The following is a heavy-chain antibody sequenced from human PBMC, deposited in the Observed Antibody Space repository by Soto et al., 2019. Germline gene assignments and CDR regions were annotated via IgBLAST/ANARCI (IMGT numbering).Heavy chain of an antibody. Sequence: VAGGTSVDRGGCCIIIRKPPGGGLEWLGSIHYSETTYYSSSLKGRATISIDTSKNQFSLKLSSVTAADTAVYYCARLNGSGWYNWYFELWGRRTPVPVS. CDR2: IHYSETT. CDR3: ARLNGSGWYNWYFEL. J-gene: IGHJ2*01. CDR1: GGTSVDRGGC. D-gene: IGHD6-19*01. V-gene: IGHV4-39*07.